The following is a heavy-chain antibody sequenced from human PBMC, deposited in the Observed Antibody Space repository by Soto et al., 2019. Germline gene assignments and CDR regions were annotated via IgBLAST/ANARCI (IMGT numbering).Heavy chain of an antibody. CDR3: ARRSRPIDY. V-gene: IGHV3-48*02. J-gene: IGHJ4*02. D-gene: IGHD6-25*01. CDR2: ISSSSNSV. Sequence: QSGGSLRLSCGGTGLTFSKYSLNWVRQAPGKGLEWISYISSSSNSVDYAASVKDRFIISRDNAKNSLYLQMDFLRHEEKAVYYCARRSRPIDYWGRGTLVTVSS. CDR1: GLTFSKYS.